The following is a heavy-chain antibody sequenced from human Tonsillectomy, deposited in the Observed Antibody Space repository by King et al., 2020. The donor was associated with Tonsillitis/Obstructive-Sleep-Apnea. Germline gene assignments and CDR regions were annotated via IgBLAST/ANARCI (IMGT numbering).Heavy chain of an antibody. CDR1: GYTFTNYY. CDR2: INSSGGCT. D-gene: IGHD6-19*01. CDR3: ATEIAVRDGFDI. Sequence: VQLVESGAEVKKPGASVKVSCKASGYTFTNYYIHWGRQAPGQGLEWMGIINSSGGCTSYAHKFQGRVTMTRDTSTSTVYMELSSLRSEDTAVYYCATEIAVRDGFDICGQGTMVTVSS. V-gene: IGHV1-46*01. J-gene: IGHJ3*02.